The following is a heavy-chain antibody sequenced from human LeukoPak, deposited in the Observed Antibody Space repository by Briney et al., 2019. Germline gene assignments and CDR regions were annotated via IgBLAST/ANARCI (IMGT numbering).Heavy chain of an antibody. D-gene: IGHD1-14*01. CDR3: ARASRSRRNYYYMDV. CDR2: ISYDGSNK. V-gene: IGHV3-30*04. Sequence: GGSLRLSCAASGFTFSSYAMHWVRQAPGKGLEWVAVISYDGSNKYYADSAKGRFTISRDNSKNTLYLQMNSLRAEDTAVYYCARASRSRRNYYYMDVWGKGTTVTVSS. CDR1: GFTFSSYA. J-gene: IGHJ6*03.